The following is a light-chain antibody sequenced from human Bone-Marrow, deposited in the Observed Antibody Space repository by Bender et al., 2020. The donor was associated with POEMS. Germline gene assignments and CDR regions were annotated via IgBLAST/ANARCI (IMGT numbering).Light chain of an antibody. Sequence: QSALTQPASVSGSPGQSVTISCSGTSSDVGNYNFVSWYQQHPGKAPKLMIYEGSKRPSGVSNRFSGSKSGNTASLTISGLQAEDEADYYCCSYTSSSTWVFGGGTKLTVL. CDR3: CSYTSSSTWV. J-gene: IGLJ3*02. CDR1: SSDVGNYNF. V-gene: IGLV2-14*02. CDR2: EGS.